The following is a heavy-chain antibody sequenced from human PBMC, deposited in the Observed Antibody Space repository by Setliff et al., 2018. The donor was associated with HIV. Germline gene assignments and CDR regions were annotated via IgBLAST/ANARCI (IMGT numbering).Heavy chain of an antibody. D-gene: IGHD2-2*01. V-gene: IGHV3-21*01. J-gene: IGHJ3*01. CDR3: ARSHSTRDAFDL. Sequence: GSLRLSCSVSGFTFIDYALNWVRQTPGRGLEWVSSISSSASYIYYADSVKGRFTISRDNARNSLHLEMNNLRAEDTALYYCARSHSTRDAFDLWGQGTMVTVSS. CDR1: GFTFIDYA. CDR2: ISSSASYI.